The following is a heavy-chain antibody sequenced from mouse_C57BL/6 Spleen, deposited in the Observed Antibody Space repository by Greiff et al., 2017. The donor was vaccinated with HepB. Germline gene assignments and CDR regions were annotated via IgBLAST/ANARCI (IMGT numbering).Heavy chain of an antibody. J-gene: IGHJ3*01. D-gene: IGHD1-1*01. CDR3: ERWDGSSYGFAY. V-gene: IGHV1-74*01. CDR2: IHPSDSDT. CDR1: GYTFTSYW. Sequence: QVQLQQPGADLVKPGASVKVSCKASGYTFTSYWMHWVKQRPGQGLEWIGRIHPSDSDTNYNQKFKGKATLTVDKSSSTAYMQLSSLTSEDSAVFYWERWDGSSYGFAYGGQGTLVTVSA.